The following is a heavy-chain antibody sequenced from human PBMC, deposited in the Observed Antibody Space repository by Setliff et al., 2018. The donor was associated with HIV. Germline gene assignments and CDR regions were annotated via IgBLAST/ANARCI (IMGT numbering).Heavy chain of an antibody. D-gene: IGHD3-3*01. CDR3: ARDVYFTFSGEVIRHYLDV. Sequence: EASVKVSCKASGNTLRNNAIGWVRQAPGQGLEWMGSLIPVLGEPHYAQSFQGRVTISADESTSTVHMELSSLTSEDTAVYYCARDVYFTFSGEVIRHYLDVWGKGTTVTVSS. CDR2: LIPVLGEP. V-gene: IGHV1-69*11. J-gene: IGHJ6*03. CDR1: GNTLRNNA.